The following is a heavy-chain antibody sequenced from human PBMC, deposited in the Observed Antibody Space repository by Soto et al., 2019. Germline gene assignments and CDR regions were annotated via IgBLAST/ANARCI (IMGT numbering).Heavy chain of an antibody. Sequence: GGSLRLSCAASGFTFSSYSMNWVRQAPGKGLEWVSSISSSSSYIYYADSVKGRFTISRDNAKNSLYLQMNSLRAEDTAVYYCARGATYYYDSSGYGPPRDYWGQGTLVTVSS. CDR3: ARGATYYYDSSGYGPPRDY. CDR2: ISSSSSYI. V-gene: IGHV3-21*01. CDR1: GFTFSSYS. J-gene: IGHJ4*02. D-gene: IGHD3-22*01.